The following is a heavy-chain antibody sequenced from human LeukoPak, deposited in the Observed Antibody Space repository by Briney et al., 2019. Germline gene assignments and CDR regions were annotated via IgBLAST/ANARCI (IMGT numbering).Heavy chain of an antibody. Sequence: GGSLRLSCAASGFTFVTYAMSWVRQAPGKGLEWVGGISISSVDSYYADSVKGRFSISRDDSKNTLYLQMDRLTDEDTAVYYCAKDRELLFAHCWFDLWGQGALVTVSS. CDR3: AKDRELLFAHCWFDL. CDR1: GFTFVTYA. D-gene: IGHD3-10*01. J-gene: IGHJ5*02. CDR2: ISISSVDS. V-gene: IGHV3-23*01.